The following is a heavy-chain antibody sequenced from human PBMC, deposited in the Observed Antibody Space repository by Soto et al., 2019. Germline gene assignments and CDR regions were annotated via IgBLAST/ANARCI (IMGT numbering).Heavy chain of an antibody. CDR3: ARDLKTEYSSSWYPFDY. CDR1: GFTFSSYS. D-gene: IGHD6-13*01. J-gene: IGHJ4*02. CDR2: ISSSSRYI. V-gene: IGHV3-21*01. Sequence: EVQLVESGGGLVKPGGSLRLSCAASGFTFSSYSMNWVRQAPGKGLEWVSSISSSSRYIYYADSVQGRFTISRDNAKNSLYLQMNRLRAEDTAVYYCARDLKTEYSSSWYPFDYWGQGTLVTVSS.